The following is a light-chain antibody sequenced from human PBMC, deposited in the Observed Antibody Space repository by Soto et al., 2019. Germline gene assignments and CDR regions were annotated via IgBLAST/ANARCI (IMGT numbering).Light chain of an antibody. Sequence: DIQMTQSPSTLSASVGYRFTITGRASQTISSWLAWYQQKPLKAPNLLIYKASSLESGVPSSFSGSGSGTEFTLTISSLQPDDFATYYCQQYNSYPTFGQGTKVDIK. V-gene: IGKV1-5*03. CDR2: KAS. CDR1: QTISSW. CDR3: QQYNSYPT. J-gene: IGKJ1*01.